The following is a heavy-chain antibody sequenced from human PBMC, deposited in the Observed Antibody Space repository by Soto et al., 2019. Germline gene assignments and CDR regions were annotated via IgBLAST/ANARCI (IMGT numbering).Heavy chain of an antibody. CDR1: GFTFSNYW. V-gene: IGHV3-74*01. D-gene: IGHD5-12*01. CDR2: VKSDGSST. J-gene: IGHJ6*03. Sequence: GGSLRLSCVGSGFTFSNYWMHWVRQAPGKGLEWVSRVKSDGSSTSYADSVKGRFTISRDNAKNTLYLQMNSLRAEDTAVYYCAKYMGYDNYYYYYMDVWGKGTTVTVSS. CDR3: AKYMGYDNYYYYYMDV.